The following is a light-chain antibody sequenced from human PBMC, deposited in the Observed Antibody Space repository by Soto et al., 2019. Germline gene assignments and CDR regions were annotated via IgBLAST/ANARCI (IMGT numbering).Light chain of an antibody. CDR2: DAS. CDR3: HQYNNWPPWT. CDR1: QSVSSY. J-gene: IGKJ1*01. V-gene: IGKV3-11*01. Sequence: EIVLTQSPATLSLSPGERATLSFRASQSVSSYLAWYQQKPGQAPRLLIYDASNRATGIPARFSGSGSGTEFTLTITSLQSEDYAVYYCHQYNNWPPWTFGQGTNVDI.